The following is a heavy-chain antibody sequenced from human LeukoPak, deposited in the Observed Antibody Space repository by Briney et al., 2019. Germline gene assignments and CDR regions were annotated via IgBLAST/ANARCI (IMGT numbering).Heavy chain of an antibody. D-gene: IGHD6-13*01. Sequence: ASVKVSCKASGYTFTSYGISWVRQAPGQGLEWMGWISAYNGNTNYAQKLQGRVAMTTDTSTSTAYMELRSLRSDDTAVYYCARNRYSSSGGHYYYSGMDVWGQGTTVTVSS. V-gene: IGHV1-18*01. CDR1: GYTFTSYG. CDR3: ARNRYSSSGGHYYYSGMDV. J-gene: IGHJ6*02. CDR2: ISAYNGNT.